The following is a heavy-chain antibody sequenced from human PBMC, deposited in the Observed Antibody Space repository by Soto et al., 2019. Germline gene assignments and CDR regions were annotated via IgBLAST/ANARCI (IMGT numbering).Heavy chain of an antibody. J-gene: IGHJ4*02. D-gene: IGHD2-15*01. V-gene: IGHV3-48*02. Sequence: EVQLVESGGGLVQPGGSVRLSCAASGFTFSTYSMNWVRQAPGKGLEWVSFISSSGGTIYYADSVKGRFTISRDNAKNSMYLQMNSLIDEDTAVYYCARLSVRYCSGGSCSQLDYWGQGTLVTVSS. CDR3: ARLSVRYCSGGSCSQLDY. CDR2: ISSSGGTI. CDR1: GFTFSTYS.